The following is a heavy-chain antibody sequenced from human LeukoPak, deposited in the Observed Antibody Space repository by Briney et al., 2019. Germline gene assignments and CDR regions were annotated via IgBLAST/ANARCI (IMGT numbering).Heavy chain of an antibody. CDR1: GYTFNDYY. D-gene: IGHD6-19*01. CDR2: INPNSGGT. Sequence: GASVKVSCKTSGYTFNDYYIQWLRQAPGQGLEWMGWINPNSGGTNSAQKFQGRLTMTRDTSISTAYMELGRLSSDDTAVYYCARFTAYTSGWSNLDYWGQGTLVTVSS. CDR3: ARFTAYTSGWSNLDY. V-gene: IGHV1-2*02. J-gene: IGHJ4*02.